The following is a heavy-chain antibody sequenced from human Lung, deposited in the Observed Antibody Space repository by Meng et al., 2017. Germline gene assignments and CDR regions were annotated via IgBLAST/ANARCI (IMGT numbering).Heavy chain of an antibody. Sequence: QYTLKESGPTLVNTTQTLTLACTVSGFSRSTSGVGVGWIRQPPGKALEWLALIYWDDDKRYSPSLKSRLTITKDTSKSQVVLTMTNMDPVDTATYYCAHIVLYDSYDYWGQGTLVTVSS. D-gene: IGHD3-22*01. J-gene: IGHJ4*02. CDR1: GFSRSTSGVG. V-gene: IGHV2-5*02. CDR2: IYWDDDK. CDR3: AHIVLYDSYDY.